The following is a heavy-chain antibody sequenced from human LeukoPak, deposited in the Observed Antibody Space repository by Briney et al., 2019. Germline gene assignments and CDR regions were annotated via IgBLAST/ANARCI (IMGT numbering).Heavy chain of an antibody. V-gene: IGHV5-51*01. J-gene: IGHJ3*02. CDR2: VYPIDSDT. D-gene: IGHD2-15*01. CDR1: GYSFTTYW. Sequence: GESLKISCKASGYSFTTYWIGWVRQMPGKGLEWMGIVYPIDSDTKYSPSFQGQVTISADKSISTAYLQWSSLKASDTAMYYCARRGYCSGGNCYSAPFDIWGQGTMVTVSS. CDR3: ARRGYCSGGNCYSAPFDI.